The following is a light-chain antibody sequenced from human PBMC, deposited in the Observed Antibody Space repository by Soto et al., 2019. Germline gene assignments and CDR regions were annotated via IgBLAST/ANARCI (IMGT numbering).Light chain of an antibody. CDR1: SSDVGGSGL. CDR3: CSYTSSRAYV. CDR2: EGF. J-gene: IGLJ1*01. Sequence: QSVLTQPASVSGSPGQSITISCTGTSSDVGGSGLVSWYQFHPGKAPKLLIFEGFKRPSGVSNRFSGSKSGSTASLTISGLQAEDEADYYCCSYTSSRAYVFGIGTKLTVL. V-gene: IGLV2-14*02.